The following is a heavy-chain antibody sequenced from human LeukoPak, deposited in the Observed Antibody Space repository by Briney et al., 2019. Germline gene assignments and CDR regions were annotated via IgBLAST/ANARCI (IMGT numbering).Heavy chain of an antibody. Sequence: PSETLSLTCTVSGGSISSSSYYWGWIRQPPGKGLEWIGYIYYSGSTNYNPSLKSRVTISVDTSKNQFSLKLSSVTAADTAVYYCARGRDGYNYYYFDYWGQGTLVTVSS. D-gene: IGHD5-24*01. J-gene: IGHJ4*02. CDR3: ARGRDGYNYYYFDY. V-gene: IGHV4-61*05. CDR2: IYYSGST. CDR1: GGSISSSSYY.